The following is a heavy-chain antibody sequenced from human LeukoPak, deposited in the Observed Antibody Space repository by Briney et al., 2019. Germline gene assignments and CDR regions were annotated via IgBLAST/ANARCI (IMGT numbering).Heavy chain of an antibody. Sequence: PSETLSLTCTVSGGSISSGSYYWSWIRQPAGKGPEWIGRIYTSGSTNYNPSLKSRVTISVDTSKNQFSLKLSSVTAADTAVYYCARDLPKGMLGAWGQGTLVTVSS. D-gene: IGHD2-8*01. V-gene: IGHV4-61*02. CDR2: IYTSGST. J-gene: IGHJ5*02. CDR1: GGSISSGSYY. CDR3: ARDLPKGMLGA.